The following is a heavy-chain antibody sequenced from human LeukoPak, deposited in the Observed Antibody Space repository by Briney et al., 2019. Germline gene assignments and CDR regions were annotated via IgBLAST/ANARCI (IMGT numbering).Heavy chain of an antibody. CDR1: GFTFSDYT. J-gene: IGHJ4*02. CDR3: ARAMMVVANLWGVYDY. V-gene: IGHV3-23*01. D-gene: IGHD3-22*01. Sequence: GGSLRLSRAASGFTFSDYTINWVRPAPGRGLEWVSGLRGSGGTTYYADSVKGRFTISRDNSKNTLYLQMDSLRAEDTAEYFCARAMMVVANLWGVYDYWGQGTLVTVSS. CDR2: LRGSGGTT.